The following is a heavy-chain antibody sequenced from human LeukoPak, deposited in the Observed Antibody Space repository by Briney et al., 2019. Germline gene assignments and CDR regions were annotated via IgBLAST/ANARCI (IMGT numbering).Heavy chain of an antibody. J-gene: IGHJ5*02. CDR2: INPNSGGT. V-gene: IGHV1-2*02. CDR1: GYTFTGYY. D-gene: IGHD2-2*01. Sequence: GASVKVSCKASGYTFTGYYMHWVRQAPGQGLEWMGWINPNSGGTNYAQKFQGRVTMTGDTSISTAYMELSRLRSDDTAVYYCARAKDELGYCSSTSCSVAGAPFDPWGQGTLVTVSS. CDR3: ARAKDELGYCSSTSCSVAGAPFDP.